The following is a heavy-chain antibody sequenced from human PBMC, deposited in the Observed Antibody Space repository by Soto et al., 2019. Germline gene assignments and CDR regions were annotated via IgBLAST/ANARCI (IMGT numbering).Heavy chain of an antibody. CDR3: ARILLYCCGDSRYYFAY. CDR2: TYYRSKWYN. J-gene: IGHJ4*02. CDR1: GDSVSSNSAA. Sequence: SQTLSLTCAISGDSVSSNSAACNWIRQSPSRGLEWLGRTYYRSKWYNDYAVSVKSRITINPDTSKNQFSLQLNSVTPEDTAVYYCARILLYCCGDSRYYFAYRAQGTLVTVSS. V-gene: IGHV6-1*01. D-gene: IGHD2-15*01.